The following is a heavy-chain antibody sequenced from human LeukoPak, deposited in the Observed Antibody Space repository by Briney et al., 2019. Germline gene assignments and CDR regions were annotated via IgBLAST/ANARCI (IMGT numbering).Heavy chain of an antibody. CDR3: ARERTIATAGDAFNI. CDR1: GFTFSSYW. V-gene: IGHV3-74*01. J-gene: IGHJ3*02. D-gene: IGHD6-13*01. CDR2: INTDGSST. Sequence: HPGGSLRLSCAASGFTFSSYWMHWVRQAPGKGLVWVSRINTDGSSTSYADSVKGRFTISRDNAKNTLYLQMNSLRAEDTAVYYCARERTIATAGDAFNIWGQGTMVTVSS.